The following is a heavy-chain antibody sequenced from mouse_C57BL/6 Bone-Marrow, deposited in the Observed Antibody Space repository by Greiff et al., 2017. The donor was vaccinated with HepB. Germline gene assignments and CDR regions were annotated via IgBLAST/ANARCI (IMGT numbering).Heavy chain of an antibody. J-gene: IGHJ1*03. CDR3: ARRTGDDYDGGYFDV. CDR1: GFSLSTSGMG. D-gene: IGHD2-4*01. Sequence: QVTLKESGPGILQSSQTLSLTCSFSGFSLSTSGMGVSWIRQPSGKGLEWLAHIYWDDDKRYNPSLKSRLTISKDTSRNQVFLKITSVDTADTATYYCARRTGDDYDGGYFDVWGTGTTVTVSS. CDR2: IYWDDDK. V-gene: IGHV8-12*01.